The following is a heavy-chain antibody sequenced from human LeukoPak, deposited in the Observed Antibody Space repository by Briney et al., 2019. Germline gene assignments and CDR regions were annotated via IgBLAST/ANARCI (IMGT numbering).Heavy chain of an antibody. CDR1: GYTFTSYG. D-gene: IGHD3-10*01. J-gene: IGHJ4*02. CDR3: ARGGFRVLSGLVEY. V-gene: IGHV1-18*01. Sequence: GASVKVSCKASGYTFTSYGIRWVRQAPGQGLEWMGWISAYNGNTNYAQKLQGRVTMTTDTSTSTAYMELRSLGSDDASLYDCARGGFRVLSGLVEYWGQGTLVTVSS. CDR2: ISAYNGNT.